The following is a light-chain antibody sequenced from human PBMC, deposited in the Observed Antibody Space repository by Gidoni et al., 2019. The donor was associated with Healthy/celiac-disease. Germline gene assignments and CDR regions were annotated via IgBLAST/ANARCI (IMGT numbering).Light chain of an antibody. CDR3: QSADSSGTSWV. Sequence: SYERTHQPPVPVSPGQTARITCPGDALPKQYAYWYKQKPGQAPVLVIYKDSERPSGIPERFSGSSSGTTVTLTISGVQAEDEADYYCQSADSSGTSWVFGGGTKLTVL. V-gene: IGLV3-25*02. CDR1: ALPKQY. J-gene: IGLJ3*02. CDR2: KDS.